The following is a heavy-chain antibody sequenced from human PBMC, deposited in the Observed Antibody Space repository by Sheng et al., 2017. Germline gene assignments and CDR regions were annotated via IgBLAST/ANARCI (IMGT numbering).Heavy chain of an antibody. D-gene: IGHD4-17*01. CDR2: VYSGGST. CDR1: GFTVSSSY. Sequence: EVQLVESGGGLVQPGGSLRLSCVAFGFTVSSSYLSWVRQAPGKGLEWVSVVYSGGSTYYGDSVKGRFSISRDNSKNTLYLQMNSLRAEDTAVYYCASRNYGDFGPIDYWGQGTLVTVSS. V-gene: IGHV3-66*01. CDR3: ASRNYGDFGPIDY. J-gene: IGHJ4*02.